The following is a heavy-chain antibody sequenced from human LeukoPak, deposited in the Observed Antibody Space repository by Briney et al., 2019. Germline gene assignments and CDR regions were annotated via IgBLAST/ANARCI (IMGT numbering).Heavy chain of an antibody. CDR1: GGSFSGYY. CDR3: ARGPTYYYDSSGYYGA. V-gene: IGHV4-34*01. Sequence: PSETLSLTCAVYGGSFSGYYWSWIRQPPGKGLEWIGEINHSGSTNYNPSLKSRVTISVDTSKNQFSLKLSSVTAADTAVYYCARGPTYYYDSSGYYGAWGQGTLVTVSS. D-gene: IGHD3-22*01. J-gene: IGHJ4*02. CDR2: INHSGST.